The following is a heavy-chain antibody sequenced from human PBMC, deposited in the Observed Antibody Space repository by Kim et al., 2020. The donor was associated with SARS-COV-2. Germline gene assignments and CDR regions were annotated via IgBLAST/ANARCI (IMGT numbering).Heavy chain of an antibody. CDR1: GFTFSSYA. J-gene: IGHJ2*01. Sequence: GGSLRLSCAASGFTFSSYAMSWVRQAPGKGLEWVSAISGSDGLTYYADSVKGRFTISRDNSKNTLYLQMNSLRAEDTAVYFCAKDDGTSWYPENWFFDLWGRGTLVTVSS. CDR3: AKDDGTSWYPENWFFDL. CDR2: ISGSDGLT. D-gene: IGHD6-13*01. V-gene: IGHV3-23*01.